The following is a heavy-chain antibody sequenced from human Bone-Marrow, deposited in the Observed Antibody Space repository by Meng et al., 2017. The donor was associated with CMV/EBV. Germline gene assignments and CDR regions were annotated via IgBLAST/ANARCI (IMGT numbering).Heavy chain of an antibody. J-gene: IGHJ5*02. CDR1: GYTFTSYD. CDR2: MNPNSGNT. Sequence: ASVKVSCKASGYTFTSYDINWVRQATGQGLEWMGWMNPNSGNTGYAQKFQGRVTMTRNTSISTAYMELSSLRSEDTAVYYCASSGYCSSTSCYHPYNWFDPWGQGTLVTVSS. D-gene: IGHD2-2*01. CDR3: ASSGYCSSTSCYHPYNWFDP. V-gene: IGHV1-8*01.